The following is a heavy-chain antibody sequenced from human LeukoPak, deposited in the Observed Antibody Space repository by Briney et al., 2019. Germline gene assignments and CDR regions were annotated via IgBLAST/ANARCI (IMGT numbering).Heavy chain of an antibody. D-gene: IGHD6-13*01. CDR3: TSAAGTALDY. CDR1: GFTFSRYW. Sequence: GGSLRLSCAASGFTFSRYWMTWVRQAPGKGLEWVGRIKSKTDGGTIHYAAPVKGRFTISRDDSKNTLYLQMNSLKIEDTAVYYCTSAAGTALDYWGQGTLVTVSS. J-gene: IGHJ4*02. CDR2: IKSKTDGGTI. V-gene: IGHV3-15*01.